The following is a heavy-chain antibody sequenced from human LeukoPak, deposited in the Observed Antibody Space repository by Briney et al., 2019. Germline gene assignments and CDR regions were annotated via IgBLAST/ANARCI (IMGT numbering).Heavy chain of an antibody. J-gene: IGHJ6*02. CDR1: GGSISSYY. CDR2: IYYSGST. Sequence: SETLSLTCTVSGGSISSYYWSWIRQPPGKGLEWIGYIYYSGSTNYNPSLKSRVTISVDTSKNQFSLKLSSVTAADSAVYYCARDNWNYGSSMDVWGQGTTVTVSS. CDR3: ARDNWNYGSSMDV. V-gene: IGHV4-59*01. D-gene: IGHD1-7*01.